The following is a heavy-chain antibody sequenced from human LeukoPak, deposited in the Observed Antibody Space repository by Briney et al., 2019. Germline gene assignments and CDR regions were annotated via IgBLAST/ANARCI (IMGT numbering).Heavy chain of an antibody. CDR1: GFTESSNY. J-gene: IGHJ4*02. Sequence: GGSLRLFCAPSGFTESSNYESWVRQAPGKGLEWVSIIYSGGSTYYADSVKGRFTISRDNSKNTVYLQMNSLRLEDAAVYYCARDWYGVGGDPDYWGQGTLVTVSS. CDR2: IYSGGST. V-gene: IGHV3-66*01. D-gene: IGHD3-16*01. CDR3: ARDWYGVGGDPDY.